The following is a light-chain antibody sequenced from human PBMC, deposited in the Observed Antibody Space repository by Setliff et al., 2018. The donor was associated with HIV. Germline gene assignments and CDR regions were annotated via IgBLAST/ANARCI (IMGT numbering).Light chain of an antibody. CDR3: CSYTSSTPLYV. V-gene: IGLV2-14*03. CDR2: DVT. CDR1: SSDVRTYNF. Sequence: QSALTQPASVSGSPGQSITISCTGTSSDVRTYNFVSWYQQHPGEAPKLMIYDVTNRPSGVSNRFSGSKSGNTASLTISGLQAEDEADYYCCSYTSSTPLYVFGTGTKAPS. J-gene: IGLJ1*01.